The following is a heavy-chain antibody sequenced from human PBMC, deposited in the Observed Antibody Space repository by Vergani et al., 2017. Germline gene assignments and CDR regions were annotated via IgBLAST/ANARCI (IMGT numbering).Heavy chain of an antibody. CDR3: ARDVDTAMAPPGRYYGMDV. V-gene: IGHV4-34*01. D-gene: IGHD5-18*01. CDR1: GGSFSGYY. CDR2: INHSGST. J-gene: IGHJ6*02. Sequence: QVQLQQWGAGLLKPSETLSITCAVYGGSFSGYYWSWIRQPQGKGLVWIGEINHSGSTNYNPSLKSRVTISVDTSKNQFSLKLSSVTAADTAVYYCARDVDTAMAPPGRYYGMDVWGQGTTVTVSS.